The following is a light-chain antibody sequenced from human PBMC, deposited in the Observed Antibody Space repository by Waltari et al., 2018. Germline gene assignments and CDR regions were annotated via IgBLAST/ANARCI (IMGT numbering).Light chain of an antibody. CDR2: SND. Sequence: QSVLTHSPSASGTPGQRVTIPCSGSSPNIGSTAVNWYRQLPGTAPKLLIFSNDQRPSGVPDRFSGSKSGTSASLAISGLQSEDEADYYCAAWDDSLNGVVFGGGTKLTVL. CDR3: AAWDDSLNGVV. V-gene: IGLV1-44*01. J-gene: IGLJ2*01. CDR1: SPNIGSTA.